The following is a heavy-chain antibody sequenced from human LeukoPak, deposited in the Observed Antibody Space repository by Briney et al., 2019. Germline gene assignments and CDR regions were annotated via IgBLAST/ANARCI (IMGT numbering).Heavy chain of an antibody. CDR1: GCTFSNYG. D-gene: IGHD3-22*01. CDR3: ARDLEDSSPFGAFDM. J-gene: IGHJ3*02. CDR2: IWFDGIRK. Sequence: GGSLRLSCAASGCTFSNYGMHWVCQVPGKGLEWVAAIWFDGIRKYYADSVKGRLTISRDNSKNTLYLQMNSLRAEDTAVYYCARDLEDSSPFGAFDMWGQGTMVTVSS. V-gene: IGHV3-33*01.